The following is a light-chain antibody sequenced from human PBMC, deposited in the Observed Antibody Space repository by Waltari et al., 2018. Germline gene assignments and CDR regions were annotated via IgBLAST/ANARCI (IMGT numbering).Light chain of an antibody. V-gene: IGKV1-39*01. Sequence: DIQMTQSPSSLSAVVGARVTITCRASQSIGNYLHWYQQKPGKAPQLLIYSASSLQRGVPSRFSGRGSGTEFSLTISGPQPDDFATYYCQESYSSPPSTFGQGTKVDIK. J-gene: IGKJ1*01. CDR2: SAS. CDR1: QSIGNY. CDR3: QESYSSPPST.